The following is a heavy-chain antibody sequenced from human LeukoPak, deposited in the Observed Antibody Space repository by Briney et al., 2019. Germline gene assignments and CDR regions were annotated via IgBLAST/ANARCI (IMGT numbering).Heavy chain of an antibody. CDR3: AKWGDYDVLTGYYVSDF. J-gene: IGHJ4*02. D-gene: IGHD3-9*01. CDR2: ISGRSGST. Sequence: QPGASLRLSCAASGFIFSNYAMYWVRQAPGKGLEWVSAISGRSGSTYYADSVKGRFTISRDSCKNTLYLQMNRLRADDTAVYYCAKWGDYDVLTGYYVSDFWGQGTLVTVSS. V-gene: IGHV3-23*01. CDR1: GFIFSNYA.